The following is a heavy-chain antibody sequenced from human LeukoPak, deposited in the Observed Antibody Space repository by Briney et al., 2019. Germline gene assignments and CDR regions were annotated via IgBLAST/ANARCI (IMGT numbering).Heavy chain of an antibody. D-gene: IGHD2-2*01. J-gene: IGHJ3*02. Sequence: ASVKVSCKVSGYTLTELSMHWVRQAPGKGLEWMGGFDPEDGETIYAQKFQGGVTMTEDTSTDTAYMELSSLRSKDTAVYYCATECSSTSCRDAFDIWGQGTMVTVSS. CDR2: FDPEDGET. CDR1: GYTLTELS. V-gene: IGHV1-24*01. CDR3: ATECSSTSCRDAFDI.